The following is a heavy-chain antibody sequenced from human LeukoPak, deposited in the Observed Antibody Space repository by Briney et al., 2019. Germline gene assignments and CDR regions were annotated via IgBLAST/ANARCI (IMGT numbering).Heavy chain of an antibody. Sequence: GGSLRLSCAASGNYWMHWVRQAPGKGLVWVSHINSDGSWTSYADSVKGRFTISRDNSKNTLYLQMNSLRVEDTAVYYCAREDTALVIAYWGQGTLVTVSS. D-gene: IGHD5-18*01. CDR2: INSDGSWT. J-gene: IGHJ4*02. V-gene: IGHV3-74*01. CDR3: AREDTALVIAY. CDR1: GNYW.